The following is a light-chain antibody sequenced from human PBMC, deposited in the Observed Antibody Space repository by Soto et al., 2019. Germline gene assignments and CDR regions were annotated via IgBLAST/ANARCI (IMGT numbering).Light chain of an antibody. Sequence: DMNMSQSPTSLSASVGDRVTITCRASQTIKTFLNWYQQKPGKAPKPLIYAASTLHGGVPSRFSGSGSGTDFTLSISSVQPADFATYYCHQSYTTSRTFGQGTKV. V-gene: IGKV1-39*01. CDR3: HQSYTTSRT. CDR2: AAS. J-gene: IGKJ1*01. CDR1: QTIKTF.